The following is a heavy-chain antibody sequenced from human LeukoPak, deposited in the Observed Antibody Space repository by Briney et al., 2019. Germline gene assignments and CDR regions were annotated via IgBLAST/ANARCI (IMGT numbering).Heavy chain of an antibody. CDR2: FDPEDGET. CDR1: GYTLTELS. D-gene: IGHD3-22*01. V-gene: IGHV1-24*01. Sequence: ASVKVSCKVSGYTLTELSMHWVRQAPGKGLEWMGGFDPEDGETIYAQKFQGRVTMTEDTSSDTAYMELSSLRSEDTAVYYCATLYYDSSGYYYRDAIDIWGQGTMVTVSS. CDR3: ATLYYDSSGYYYRDAIDI. J-gene: IGHJ3*02.